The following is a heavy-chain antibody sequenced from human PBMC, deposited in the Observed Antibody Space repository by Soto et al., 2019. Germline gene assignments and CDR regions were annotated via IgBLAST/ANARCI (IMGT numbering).Heavy chain of an antibody. CDR1: GFSLSTSGVG. CDR2: IYWDDDK. CDR3: AHSTGSYYYGSGSFFGYYYYYMDV. D-gene: IGHD3-10*01. V-gene: IGHV2-5*02. J-gene: IGHJ6*03. Sequence: QITLKESGPTLVKPTQTLTLTCTFSGFSLSTSGVGVGWIRQPPGKALEWLALIYWDDDKRYSPSLKSRLTTTKDTSKNHVVLTMTNMDPVDTATYYCAHSTGSYYYGSGSFFGYYYYYMDVWGKGTTVTVSS.